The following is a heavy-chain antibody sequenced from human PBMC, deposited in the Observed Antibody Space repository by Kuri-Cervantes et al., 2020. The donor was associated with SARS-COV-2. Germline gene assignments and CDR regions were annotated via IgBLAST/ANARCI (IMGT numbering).Heavy chain of an antibody. CDR2: IVVGSGNT. CDR3: ARDSATSRSAFDI. V-gene: IGHV1-58*02. CDR1: GFTFTSSA. J-gene: IGHJ3*02. Sequence: SVKVSCKASGFTFTSSAMQWVRQARGQRLEWIGWIVVGSGNTNYAQKFQERVTITRDMSTSTAYMELSSLRSEDTAVYYCARDSATSRSAFDIWGQGTMVTVSS. D-gene: IGHD6-13*01.